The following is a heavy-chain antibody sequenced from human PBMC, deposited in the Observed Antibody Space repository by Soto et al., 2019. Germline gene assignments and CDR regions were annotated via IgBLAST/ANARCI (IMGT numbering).Heavy chain of an antibody. J-gene: IGHJ4*02. CDR1: GFTFSTYW. CDR2: INPDGNVG. V-gene: IGHV3-7*03. CDR3: AGWGGHDYNY. Sequence: EVQLLGSGGGLVQPGGSLRLSCVGSGFTFSTYWMNWVRQAPGKGLEWVANINPDGNVGTYVDSVRGRFTTSTDNAKNSLYLQMNSLRADDTAVYFCAGWGGHDYNYWGQGIMVTVSS. D-gene: IGHD4-4*01.